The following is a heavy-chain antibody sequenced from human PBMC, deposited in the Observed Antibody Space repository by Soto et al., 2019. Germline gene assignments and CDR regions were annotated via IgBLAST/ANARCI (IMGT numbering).Heavy chain of an antibody. CDR1: GGTFSSYA. D-gene: IGHD2-21*01. V-gene: IGHV1-69*01. CDR3: ARGPSISVSFDD. Sequence: QVQLVQSGAEVKKPGASVKVSCKASGGTFSSYAISWVRQAPGQGLEWMGGIIPIFGTANYAQKFQGRVTIPADESTSTAYMELSSLRSEATAVYACARGPSISVSFDDWGQGTLVTVSS. J-gene: IGHJ5*02. CDR2: IIPIFGTA.